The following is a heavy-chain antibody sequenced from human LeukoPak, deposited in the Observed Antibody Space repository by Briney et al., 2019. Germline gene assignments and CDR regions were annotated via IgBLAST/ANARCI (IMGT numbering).Heavy chain of an antibody. J-gene: IGHJ6*03. CDR2: IKQDGSEK. V-gene: IGHV3-7*01. CDR1: GFTFSSYW. D-gene: IGHD1-1*01. CDR3: ARPRPGYYMDV. Sequence: GGSLRLSCAASGFTFSSYWMSRVRQAPGKGLEWVANIKQDGSEKYYVDSVKGRFTISRDNAKNSLYLQMNSLRAEDTAVYYCARPRPGYYMDVWGKGTTVTVSS.